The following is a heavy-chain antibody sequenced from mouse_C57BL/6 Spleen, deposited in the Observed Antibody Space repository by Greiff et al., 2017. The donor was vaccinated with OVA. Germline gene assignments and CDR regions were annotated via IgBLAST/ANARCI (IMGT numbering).Heavy chain of an antibody. CDR3: TRRELSYAMDY. J-gene: IGHJ4*01. CDR2: IDPETGGT. Sequence: QVQLQQSGAELVRPGASVTLSCKASGYTFTDYEMHWVKQTPVHGLEWIGAIDPETGGTAYNQKFKGKAILTADKSSSTAYIDLRSLTSEDSAVYYCTRRELSYAMDYWGQGTSVTVSS. CDR1: GYTFTDYE. V-gene: IGHV1-15*01.